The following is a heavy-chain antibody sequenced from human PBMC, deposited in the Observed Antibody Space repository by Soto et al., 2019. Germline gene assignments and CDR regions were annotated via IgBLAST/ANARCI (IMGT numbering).Heavy chain of an antibody. V-gene: IGHV4-30-4*01. CDR3: ARELPQRQGRNMDV. CDR1: GGSISSGYYY. J-gene: IGHJ6*02. CDR2: INHRGSL. D-gene: IGHD1-1*01. Sequence: PSETLSLTCSVSGGSISSGYYYWSWIRQPPGKGLEWFGYINHRGSLYYNPSLKSRVSMSVDTSKNQFSLNLSSVTAADTAVYYCARELPQRQGRNMDVWGQGTTVTVSS.